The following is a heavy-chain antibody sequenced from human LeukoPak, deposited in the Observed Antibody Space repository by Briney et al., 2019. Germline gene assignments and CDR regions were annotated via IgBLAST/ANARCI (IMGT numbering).Heavy chain of an antibody. Sequence: PGGSLRLSCAASGFTVSGNYMSWFRQAPGKGLECVAVIYSGGDTYYADSVKGRFTISRDKSKNGLYIQMNSLRAEDTAVYYCARASIVVVIASPHYYFDYWGQGSLVTVSS. CDR3: ARASIVVVIASPHYYFDY. D-gene: IGHD2-21*01. V-gene: IGHV3-53*01. CDR2: IYSGGDT. J-gene: IGHJ4*02. CDR1: GFTVSGNY.